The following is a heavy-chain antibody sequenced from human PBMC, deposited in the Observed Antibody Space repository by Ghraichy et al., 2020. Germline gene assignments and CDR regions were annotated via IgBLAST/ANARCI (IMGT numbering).Heavy chain of an antibody. CDR3: ARHQMTYFDY. V-gene: IGHV3-7*01. CDR2: INQDGIEK. CDR1: GFTFRSYW. J-gene: IGHJ4*02. Sequence: GGSLRLSCAVSGFTFRSYWMTWVRQAPGKGLEWVANINQDGIEKYYVDSVKGRFTISRDNSKNSLFLQMNSLRAEDTAVYYCARHQMTYFDYWGQGALVTVSS. D-gene: IGHD5-24*01.